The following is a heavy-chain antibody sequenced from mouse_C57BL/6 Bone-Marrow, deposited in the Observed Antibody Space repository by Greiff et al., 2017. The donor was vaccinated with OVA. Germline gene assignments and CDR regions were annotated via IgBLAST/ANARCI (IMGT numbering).Heavy chain of an antibody. CDR3: TTGLGPFAY. V-gene: IGHV14-4*01. J-gene: IGHJ3*01. CDR1: GFNIKDDY. CDR2: IDPENGDT. Sequence: EVQLQESGAELVRPGASVKLSCTASGFNIKDDYMHWVKQRPEQGLEWIGWIDPENGDTEYASKFQGKATITADTSSNTAYLQLSSLTSEDTAVYYCTTGLGPFAYWGQGTLVTVSA. D-gene: IGHD4-1*01.